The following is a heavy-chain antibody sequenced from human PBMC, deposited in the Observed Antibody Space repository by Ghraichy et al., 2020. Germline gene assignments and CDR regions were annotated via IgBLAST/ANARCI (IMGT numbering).Heavy chain of an antibody. J-gene: IGHJ4*02. CDR1: GFSLSSSAMG. Sequence: SGPTLVKPTQTLTLTCTFSGFSLSSSAMGVGWVRQPPGKGLEWLGLIYWNDDIRYNPSLYSRLSITRGTSQNQVVLRMTNMDPVDTATYYCAHIFLRVTADFDSWGLGTLVSVSS. V-gene: IGHV2-5*01. CDR3: AHIFLRVTADFDS. D-gene: IGHD2/OR15-2a*01. CDR2: IYWNDDI.